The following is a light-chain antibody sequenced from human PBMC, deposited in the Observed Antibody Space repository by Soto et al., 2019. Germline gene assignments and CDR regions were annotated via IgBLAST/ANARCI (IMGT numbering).Light chain of an antibody. Sequence: ILMTQSPATLTVSPGERATLSCRARQRLSSTLAWYQQRPGQAPRLLIYGASIRATDIPARFIGSGSGTEFTLTISSLQSEDFELYYCQQYINSPRTFGQGTKVDIK. CDR2: GAS. J-gene: IGKJ1*01. V-gene: IGKV3-15*01. CDR1: QRLSST. CDR3: QQYINSPRT.